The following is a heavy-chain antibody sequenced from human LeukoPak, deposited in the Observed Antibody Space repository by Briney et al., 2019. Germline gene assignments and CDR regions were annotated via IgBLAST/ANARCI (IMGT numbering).Heavy chain of an antibody. Sequence: ASVKVSCKASGGIFSSYTISWVRQAPGQGLEWMGRIIPIFGTANYAQKFQGRVTITTDESTSTAYMELSSLRSEDTAVYYCARDRKPYYYDSSGYYGFDYWGQGTLVTVSS. D-gene: IGHD3-22*01. CDR1: GGIFSSYT. J-gene: IGHJ4*02. V-gene: IGHV1-69*05. CDR3: ARDRKPYYYDSSGYYGFDY. CDR2: IIPIFGTA.